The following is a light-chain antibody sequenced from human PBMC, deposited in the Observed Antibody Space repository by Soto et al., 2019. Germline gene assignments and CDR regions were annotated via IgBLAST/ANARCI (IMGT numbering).Light chain of an antibody. CDR2: SIS. V-gene: IGLV7-43*01. CDR1: TGAVTSGYY. CDR3: LIFYGEAWV. J-gene: IGLJ3*02. Sequence: QAVVTQEPSLTVSPGGTVTLTCASSTGAVTSGYYPNWFQQKPGQAPKALIYSISNKHSWTPARFSGSLLGGKAALTLSGVEPEDEAEYYSLIFYGEAWVFGGRTKLTVL.